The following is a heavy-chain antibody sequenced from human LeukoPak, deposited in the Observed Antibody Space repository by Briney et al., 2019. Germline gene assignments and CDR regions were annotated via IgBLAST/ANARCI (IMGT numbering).Heavy chain of an antibody. D-gene: IGHD5-24*01. CDR2: FHHSGST. CDR1: GASISSYY. Sequence: SETLSLTCTVPGASISSYYWTWIRQSPGKGLEWIGFFHHSGSTNYNPSFKSRVTISADTSNNHFSLRLTSVTAADTAVYYCAGGWLPDKNDFWGQGTLVTVSA. J-gene: IGHJ4*02. CDR3: AGGWLPDKNDF. V-gene: IGHV4-59*01.